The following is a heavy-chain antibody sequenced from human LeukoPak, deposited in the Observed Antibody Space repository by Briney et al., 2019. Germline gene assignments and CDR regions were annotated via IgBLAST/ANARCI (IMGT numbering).Heavy chain of an antibody. CDR3: SDFGSINDAFDI. D-gene: IGHD3-3*02. J-gene: IGHJ3*02. CDR2: IIPILGIA. CDR1: GGTFSSYT. V-gene: IGHV1-69*02. Sequence: SVKVSCKASGGTFSSYTISWVRQAPGQGLEWMGRIIPILGIANYAQKFQGRVTITADKSTSTAYMELSSLRSEDTAVYYCSDFGSINDAFDIWGQGTMVTVSS.